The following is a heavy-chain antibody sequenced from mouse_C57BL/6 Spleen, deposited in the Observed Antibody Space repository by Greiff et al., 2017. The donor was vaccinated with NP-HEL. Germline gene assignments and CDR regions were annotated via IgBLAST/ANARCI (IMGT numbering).Heavy chain of an antibody. CDR3: ARSGYDGSDY. CDR2: IYPSDSET. D-gene: IGHD1-1*01. CDR1: GYTFTSYW. V-gene: IGHV1-61*01. Sequence: VQLQQPGAELVRPGSSVKLSCKASGYTFTSYWMAWLKQSPGQGLEWIGNIYPSDSETHYHQKFKDKSTLTVDNSASTAYMQLSSLTSEDSAVYYGARSGYDGSDYWGQGTTLTVSA. J-gene: IGHJ2*01.